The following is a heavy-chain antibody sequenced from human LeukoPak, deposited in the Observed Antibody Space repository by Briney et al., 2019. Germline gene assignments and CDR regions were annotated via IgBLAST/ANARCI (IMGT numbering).Heavy chain of an antibody. CDR1: GFTFSSYS. CDR2: ISSSSSYI. D-gene: IGHD6-6*01. CDR3: AREEQLGPHARYYYYMDG. J-gene: IGHJ6*03. Sequence: PGGSLRLSCAASGFTFSSYSMNWVRQAPGKGLEWVSSISSSSSYIYYADSVKGRFTISRDNAKNSLYLQMNSLRAEDTAVYYCAREEQLGPHARYYYYMDGWGKGTTVTVSS. V-gene: IGHV3-21*01.